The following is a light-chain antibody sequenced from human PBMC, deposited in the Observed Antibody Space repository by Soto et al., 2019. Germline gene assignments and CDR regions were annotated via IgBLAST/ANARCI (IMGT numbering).Light chain of an antibody. V-gene: IGKV1-39*01. CDR3: QQSYSSPLT. J-gene: IGKJ4*01. CDR2: AAF. Sequence: DIQMTQSPSSLSAFVGDRVTITCRASQSISSYLNWYQQKPGKAPKVLIYAAFTLQSGVPSRFSGSGSGTDFTLTISSLQTEDFATYYCQQSYSSPLTFGGGTKVEIK. CDR1: QSISSY.